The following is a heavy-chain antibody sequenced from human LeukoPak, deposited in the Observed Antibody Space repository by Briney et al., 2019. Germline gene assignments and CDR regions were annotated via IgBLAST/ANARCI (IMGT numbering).Heavy chain of an antibody. D-gene: IGHD4-11*01. CDR3: ARDKAVTTELTQYFQH. J-gene: IGHJ1*01. CDR1: GGTFSSYA. CDR2: ISAYNGYT. V-gene: IGHV1-18*01. Sequence: GASVKVSCKASGGTFSSYAISWVRQAPGQGLEWMGWISAYNGYTNYAQKPQVRVTMTTDTSTSTAYMELRSLTSDDTAVYYCARDKAVTTELTQYFQHWGQGTLVTVSS.